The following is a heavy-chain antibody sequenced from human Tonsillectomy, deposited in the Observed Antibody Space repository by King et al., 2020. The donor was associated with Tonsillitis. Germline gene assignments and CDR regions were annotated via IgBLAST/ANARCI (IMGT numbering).Heavy chain of an antibody. CDR3: ASHLKDGAFDI. J-gene: IGHJ3*02. CDR1: GFSFKNYA. Sequence: VQLVESGGGVVQPGRSLRLSCAASGFSFKNYAVHWVRQAPGKGLEWVTIISYDGSNKYYADSVKGRFTISRDNSKNTLYLQMNSLRAEDTAVYYCASHLKDGAFDIWGQGTMVTVSS. V-gene: IGHV3-30-3*01. D-gene: IGHD2-15*01. CDR2: ISYDGSNK.